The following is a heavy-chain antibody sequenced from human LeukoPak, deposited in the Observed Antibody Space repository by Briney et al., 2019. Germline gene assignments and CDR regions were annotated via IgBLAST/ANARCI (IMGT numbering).Heavy chain of an antibody. J-gene: IGHJ4*02. CDR1: GGSISSNY. Sequence: SETLSLTCTVSGGSISSNYWNWVRQPAGRGLEWTGRFYISGSTKYNPSLKSRVTMSIDTSKNQFSLKLTSVTAADTAVYYCARDARLHYYFDYWGQGTLVTVSS. CDR3: ARDARLHYYFDY. V-gene: IGHV4-4*07. D-gene: IGHD6-25*01. CDR2: FYISGST.